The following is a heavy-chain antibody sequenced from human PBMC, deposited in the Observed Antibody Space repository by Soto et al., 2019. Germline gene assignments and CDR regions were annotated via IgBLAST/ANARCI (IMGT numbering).Heavy chain of an antibody. CDR2: IYYSGST. CDR1: GGSISSGGYY. V-gene: IGHV4-31*03. Sequence: PSETLSLTCTVSGGSISSGGYYWSWIRQHPGKGLEWIGYIYYSGSTYYNPSLKSRVTISVDTSKNQFSLKLSSVTAADTAVYYCAKAMWEGGSGSYSQDFWGQGTLVTVSS. CDR3: AKAMWEGGSGSYSQDF. D-gene: IGHD3-10*01. J-gene: IGHJ4*02.